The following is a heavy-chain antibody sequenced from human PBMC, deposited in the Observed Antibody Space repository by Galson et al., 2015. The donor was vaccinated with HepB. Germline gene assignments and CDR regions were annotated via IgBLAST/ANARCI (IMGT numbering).Heavy chain of an antibody. CDR3: ARAALGWFDP. Sequence: SLRLSCAASGFTFSDYYMSWIRQAPGKGLEWVSYISGSDTTIYYADSVKGRFTISRDNAKHSLYLQMNSLRAEDTAVYYCARAALGWFDPWGQGTLVTVSS. CDR1: GFTFSDYY. J-gene: IGHJ5*02. CDR2: ISGSDTTI. D-gene: IGHD6-25*01. V-gene: IGHV3-11*01.